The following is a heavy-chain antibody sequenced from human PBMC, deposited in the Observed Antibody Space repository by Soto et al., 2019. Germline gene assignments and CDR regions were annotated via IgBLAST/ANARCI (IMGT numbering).Heavy chain of an antibody. J-gene: IGHJ6*02. CDR3: APLSVSLSGPYGIHV. CDR1: GYSVSSSAYY. Sequence: SETLSLTCSVSGYSVSSSAYYWAWIRQPPGKGLEWIGSMFYSGLTYYNPSLKSRVTLSVDTSKNQFSVRLNSVTAADTAVYYCAPLSVSLSGPYGIHVWGQGTTVTVS. D-gene: IGHD2-15*01. V-gene: IGHV4-39*01. CDR2: MFYSGLT.